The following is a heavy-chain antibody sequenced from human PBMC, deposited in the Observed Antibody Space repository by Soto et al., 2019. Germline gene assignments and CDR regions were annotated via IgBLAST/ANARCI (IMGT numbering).Heavy chain of an antibody. J-gene: IGHJ5*02. Sequence: PSETLSLTCTVSGGSISSGGYYWSWIRQHPGKGLEWIGYIYYSGSTYYNPSLKSRVTISVDTSKNQFSLKLSSVTAADTAVYYCARALRDFNWFDPWGQGTLVTVSS. V-gene: IGHV4-31*03. CDR2: IYYSGST. D-gene: IGHD3-9*01. CDR3: ARALRDFNWFDP. CDR1: GGSISSGGYY.